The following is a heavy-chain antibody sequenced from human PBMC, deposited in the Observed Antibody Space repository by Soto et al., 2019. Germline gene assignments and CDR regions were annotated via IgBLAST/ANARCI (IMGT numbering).Heavy chain of an antibody. Sequence: EVQLVESGGGLVQPGGSLRLSCAASGFTFSGYNMNWVRQAPGKGLEWVSYISRSSSTIYYADSVKGRFTISRDNAKNSLYLQMNSLRDEDTAVYYCAMSPRHRTGWVDGGHWGQGTLVTVSS. D-gene: IGHD1-1*01. J-gene: IGHJ4*02. V-gene: IGHV3-48*02. CDR3: AMSPRHRTGWVDGGH. CDR1: GFTFSGYN. CDR2: ISRSSSTI.